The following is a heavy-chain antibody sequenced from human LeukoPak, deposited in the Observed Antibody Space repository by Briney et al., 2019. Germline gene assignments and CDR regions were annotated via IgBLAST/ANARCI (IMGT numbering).Heavy chain of an antibody. Sequence: SQTLSLTCTVSGGSISSGSYYWSWIRQPAGKGLEWIGRIYTSGSTNYNPSLKSRVTISVDTSKNQFSLKLSSVTAADTAVYYCARVVVPAARNHYYYYYMDVWGKGTTVTVSS. V-gene: IGHV4-61*02. D-gene: IGHD2-2*01. J-gene: IGHJ6*03. CDR1: GGSISSGSYY. CDR3: ARVVVPAARNHYYYYYMDV. CDR2: IYTSGST.